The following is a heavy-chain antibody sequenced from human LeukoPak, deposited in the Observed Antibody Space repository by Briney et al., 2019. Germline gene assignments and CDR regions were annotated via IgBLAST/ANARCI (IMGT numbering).Heavy chain of an antibody. CDR2: ISAYNGNT. D-gene: IGHD2-21*02. J-gene: IGHJ6*02. CDR3: ARALVMVTPEDQIPNYYYYGMDV. CDR1: GYTFTSYG. V-gene: IGHV1-18*01. Sequence: GASVKVSCKASGYTFTSYGISWVRQAPGQGLEWMGWISAYNGNTNYAQKLQGRVTMTTDTSTSTAYMELRSLRSDDTAVYYCARALVMVTPEDQIPNYYYYGMDVWGQGTTVTVSS.